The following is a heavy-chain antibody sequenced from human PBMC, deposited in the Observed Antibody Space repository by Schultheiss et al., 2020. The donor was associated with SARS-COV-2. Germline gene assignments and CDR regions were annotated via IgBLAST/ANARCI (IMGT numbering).Heavy chain of an antibody. D-gene: IGHD3-3*01. CDR3: ARSITAYYFDY. J-gene: IGHJ4*02. CDR2: IYSSGST. CDR1: GGSISSYY. V-gene: IGHV4-59*01. Sequence: SETLSLTCTVSGGSISSYYWRWIRQPPVKGLEWIGYIYSSGSTNCNPSLKSRVTISLDTSKSQFSLNLTSVTAADTAVYYCARSITAYYFDYWGQGTLVTVSS.